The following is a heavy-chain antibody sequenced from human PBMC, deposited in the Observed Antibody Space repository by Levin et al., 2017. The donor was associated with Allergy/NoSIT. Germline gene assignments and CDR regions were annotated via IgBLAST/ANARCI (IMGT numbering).Heavy chain of an antibody. D-gene: IGHD1-26*01. CDR3: TSTEVGATTWFDYFDY. V-gene: IGHV3-15*01. Sequence: GGSLRLSCAASGFTFSNAWMSWVRQAPGKGLEWVGRIKSKTDGGTTDYAAPVKGRFTISRDDSKNTLYLQMNSLKTEDTAVYYCTSTEVGATTWFDYFDYWGQGTLVTVSS. CDR1: GFTFSNAW. J-gene: IGHJ4*02. CDR2: IKSKTDGGTT.